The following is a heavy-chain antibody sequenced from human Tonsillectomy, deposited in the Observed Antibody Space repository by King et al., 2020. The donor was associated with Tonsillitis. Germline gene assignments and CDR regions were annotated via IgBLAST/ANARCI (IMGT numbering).Heavy chain of an antibody. CDR3: ARAMSSSFTYGMDV. CDR1: GGSINSGGYS. CDR2: IYHSGST. V-gene: IGHV4-30-2*01. D-gene: IGHD6-6*01. J-gene: IGHJ6*02. Sequence: LQLQESGSGLVKPSQTLSLTCAVSGGSINSGGYSWSWIRQPPGKGLEWIGYIYHSGSTYYTPSLKSRVTISVDRSKNQFSLNLSSVTAADTAVYYCARAMSSSFTYGMDVWGQGTTVTVSS.